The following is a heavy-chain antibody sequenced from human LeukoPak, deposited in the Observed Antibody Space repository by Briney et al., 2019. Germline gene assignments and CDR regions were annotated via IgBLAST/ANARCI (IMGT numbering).Heavy chain of an antibody. V-gene: IGHV3-23*01. CDR3: AKYYYESSGASPFDY. Sequence: PGGSLRLSCAAAGFIFSSYAMSWVRQAPGKGLEWVSTISGSGGSTYYADSVKGRFTISRDNSKNTVYLQMNSLRAEDTAVYYCAKYYYESSGASPFDYWGQGTLVTVSS. D-gene: IGHD3-22*01. J-gene: IGHJ4*02. CDR1: GFIFSSYA. CDR2: ISGSGGST.